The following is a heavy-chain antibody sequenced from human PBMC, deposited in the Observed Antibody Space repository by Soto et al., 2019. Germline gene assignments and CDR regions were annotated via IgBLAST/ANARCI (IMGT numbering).Heavy chain of an antibody. CDR2: IYYSGTT. J-gene: IGHJ6*02. CDR3: ARGGKYDSSGYSYYYSGMDV. CDR1: GGSISSGDYY. Sequence: QVQLQESGPGLVKPSQTLSLTCTVSGGSISSGDYYYSWIRQPPGKGLEWIGYIYYSGTTYYNPYXXXRVIISVDTSXXQXSXXLSSVTAADTAMYYCARGGKYDSSGYSYYYSGMDVWGQGTTVTVSS. D-gene: IGHD3-22*01. V-gene: IGHV4-30-4*01.